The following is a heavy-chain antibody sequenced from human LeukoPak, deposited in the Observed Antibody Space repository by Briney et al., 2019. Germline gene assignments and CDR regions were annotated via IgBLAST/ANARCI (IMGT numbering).Heavy chain of an antibody. J-gene: IGHJ4*02. D-gene: IGHD1-26*01. CDR2: ISMSGSNI. Sequence: PGGSLRLSCAASGFTFSSFEMNWGRQAPGQGLEGVSYISMSGSNIYYADSVKGRFTISRDNAKNSLYLQMNSLRAEDTAVYYCARDRGGSYSAIDYWGQGTLVTVSS. V-gene: IGHV3-48*03. CDR1: GFTFSSFE. CDR3: ARDRGGSYSAIDY.